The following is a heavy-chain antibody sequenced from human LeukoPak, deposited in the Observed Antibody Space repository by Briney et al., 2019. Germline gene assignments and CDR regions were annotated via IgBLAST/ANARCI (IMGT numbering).Heavy chain of an antibody. CDR2: IYTSGST. CDR3: ARGTWELLSYYFDY. J-gene: IGHJ4*02. V-gene: IGHV4-4*07. CDR1: GDSPSRYH. D-gene: IGHD1-26*01. Sequence: PSETLSLTCVVSGDSPSRYHWSWIRQPAGKGLEWIGCIYTSGSTNYNPSLKSRVTMSVDTSKKQFSLKLSSVTAADTAVFYCARGTWELLSYYFDYWGQGTLVTVSS.